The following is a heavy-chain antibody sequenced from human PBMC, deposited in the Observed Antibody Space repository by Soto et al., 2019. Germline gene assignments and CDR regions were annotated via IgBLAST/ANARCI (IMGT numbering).Heavy chain of an antibody. J-gene: IGHJ5*02. D-gene: IGHD3-10*01. Sequence: QVQLQESGPGLVKPSETLSLTCTVSGGSIINYYWSWIRQSPGKGLEWIAWIDNSGSTNSHSSLKIRVAISVDTSKNHFSLKRNSVTAADTAVYYCARGGASSKRFDLWGQGTLVTVSS. V-gene: IGHV4-59*01. CDR3: ARGGASSKRFDL. CDR2: IDNSGST. CDR1: GGSIINYY.